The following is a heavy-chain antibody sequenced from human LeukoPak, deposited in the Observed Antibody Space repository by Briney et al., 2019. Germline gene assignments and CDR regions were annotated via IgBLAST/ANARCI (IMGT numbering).Heavy chain of an antibody. D-gene: IGHD3-22*01. CDR1: RGTFSRYA. Sequence: SVKVSCKASRGTFSRYAIGWVRQAPGQGLEWMGGIFPIFRTAHYAQKFQGRVTITTDESTSTAYMELNSLRSEDTAVYYCARGGYYYDSSGYYYGIDYWGQGTLVTVSS. V-gene: IGHV1-69*05. J-gene: IGHJ4*02. CDR2: IFPIFRTA. CDR3: ARGGYYYDSSGYYYGIDY.